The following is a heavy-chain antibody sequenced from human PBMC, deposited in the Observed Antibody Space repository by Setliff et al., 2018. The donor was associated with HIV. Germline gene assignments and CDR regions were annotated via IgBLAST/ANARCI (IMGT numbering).Heavy chain of an antibody. Sequence: ASETLSLTCTVSGGSISSHYWSWIRQSPGKGLEWIGSIYYSGSTNYNPFFRSRVSISVDTSKNQFSLKLSSVTSADRAVYYCARGGLRGPLFGVRPFDIWGQGTMVT. V-gene: IGHV4-59*11. CDR3: ARGGLRGPLFGVRPFDI. CDR2: IYYSGST. D-gene: IGHD3-3*01. J-gene: IGHJ3*02. CDR1: GGSISSHY.